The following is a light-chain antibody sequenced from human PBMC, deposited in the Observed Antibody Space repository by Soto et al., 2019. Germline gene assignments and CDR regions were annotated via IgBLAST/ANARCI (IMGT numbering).Light chain of an antibody. CDR1: QSISSW. CDR3: QQFKSYVS. J-gene: IGKJ5*01. CDR2: DAS. Sequence: DIQMTQSPSTLSASVGDRVTITCRASQSISSWLAWYQQKPGKAPKLLIYDASSLESGVPSRFSGSGSGTEFTLTISSLQPDDFATYYCQQFKSYVSFGQGTRLEIK. V-gene: IGKV1-5*01.